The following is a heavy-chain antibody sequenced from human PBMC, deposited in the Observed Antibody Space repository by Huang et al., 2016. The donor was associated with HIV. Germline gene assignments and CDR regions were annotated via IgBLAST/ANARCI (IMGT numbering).Heavy chain of an antibody. J-gene: IGHJ4*02. CDR3: AKDLTYTFGRHFDY. D-gene: IGHD3-3*01. Sequence: QVQLVESGGGVVQPGGSLRLYCTASGFTFGSFGMHWVRQAPVKGLEWVAFIRYDGNNYYYADSGRGRFTISRDNSKDTLYLQMNRLRPDDSAVYYCAKDLTYTFGRHFDYWGRGTLVTVSS. CDR2: IRYDGNNY. V-gene: IGHV3-30*02. CDR1: GFTFGSFG.